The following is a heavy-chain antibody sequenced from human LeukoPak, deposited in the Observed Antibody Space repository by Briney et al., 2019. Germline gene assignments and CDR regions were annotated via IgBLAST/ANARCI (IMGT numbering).Heavy chain of an antibody. CDR3: ASSQAEDAFDI. D-gene: IGHD1-14*01. V-gene: IGHV3-30*04. Sequence: GGSLTLSCVASGFNFDNYAMHWVRQPLGKGLEWVAVISHDERTKYYADSMKGRITISRDNSKNTVFLQMNNLRTEDTAVYYCASSQAEDAFDIWGQGTMVTVSS. J-gene: IGHJ3*02. CDR2: ISHDERTK. CDR1: GFNFDNYA.